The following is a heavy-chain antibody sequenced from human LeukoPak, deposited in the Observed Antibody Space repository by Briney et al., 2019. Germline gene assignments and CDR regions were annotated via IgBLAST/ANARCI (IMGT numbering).Heavy chain of an antibody. CDR1: GGSISRSNDY. V-gene: IGHV4-39*01. CDR3: ARHGRMGTINPSY. CDR2: IYYSGST. D-gene: IGHD5-24*01. Sequence: SDTQTLTCTVCGGSISRSNDYGGWIRQPPGKGLEWIGRIYYSGSTYYNPSLKIRATISVDPYMGQFSLTLRSVTGAGTAVLCCARHGRMGTINPSYWGQGTLATV. J-gene: IGHJ4*02.